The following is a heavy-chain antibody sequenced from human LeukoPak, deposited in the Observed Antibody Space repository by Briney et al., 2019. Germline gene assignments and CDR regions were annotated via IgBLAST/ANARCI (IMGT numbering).Heavy chain of an antibody. Sequence: SVKVSCKASGGTFSSYAISWVRQAPGQGLEWMGRIIPILGIANYAQKFQGRVTITADKSTSTAYMELSSLRSEDTAVYYCAKRLFDVDYYDNRGAFDIWGQGTMVTVSS. CDR2: IIPILGIA. CDR3: AKRLFDVDYYDNRGAFDI. D-gene: IGHD3-22*01. CDR1: GGTFSSYA. J-gene: IGHJ3*02. V-gene: IGHV1-69*04.